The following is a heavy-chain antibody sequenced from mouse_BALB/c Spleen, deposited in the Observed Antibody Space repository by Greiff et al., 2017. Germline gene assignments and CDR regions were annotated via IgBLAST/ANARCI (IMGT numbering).Heavy chain of an antibody. CDR2: ISYSGST. V-gene: IGHV3-8*02. CDR1: GDSITSGY. CDR3: ARGRDGYDEVWFAY. Sequence: VQLQQSGPSLVKPSQTLSLTCSVTGDSITSGYWNWIRKFPGNKLEYMGYISYSGSTYYNPSLKSRISITRDTSKNQYYLQLNSVTTEDTATYYCARGRDGYDEVWFAYWGQGTLVTVSA. D-gene: IGHD2-2*01. J-gene: IGHJ3*01.